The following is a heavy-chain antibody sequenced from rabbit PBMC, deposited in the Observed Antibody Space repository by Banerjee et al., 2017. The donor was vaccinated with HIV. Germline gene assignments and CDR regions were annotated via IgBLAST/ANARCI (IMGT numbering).Heavy chain of an antibody. V-gene: IGHV1S45*01. J-gene: IGHJ2*01. CDR2: IYAGSGAI. CDR1: GFSLYW. Sequence: QEQLEESGGDLVKPGASLTLTCTASGFSLYWICWVRQAPGKGLEWIACIYAGSGAIYYASWAKGRFTISKTSSTTVTLQMTSLTAADTATYFCASNDGSHAYSYFGFRGPGTLVTVS. CDR3: ASNDGSHAYSYFGF. D-gene: IGHD4-2*01.